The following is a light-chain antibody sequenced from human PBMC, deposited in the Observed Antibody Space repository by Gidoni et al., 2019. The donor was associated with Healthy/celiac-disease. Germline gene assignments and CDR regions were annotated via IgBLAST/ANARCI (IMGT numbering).Light chain of an antibody. Sequence: DIQMTQSPSSLSASVGDRVTITCQASQDISNYLNWHQQKPGKAPKLLIYDASNLETGVPSRFSGSGSGTDFTFTISSLQPEDIATYYCQQYDNFLTFGGGTKVEIK. CDR3: QQYDNFLT. J-gene: IGKJ4*01. V-gene: IGKV1-33*01. CDR2: DAS. CDR1: QDISNY.